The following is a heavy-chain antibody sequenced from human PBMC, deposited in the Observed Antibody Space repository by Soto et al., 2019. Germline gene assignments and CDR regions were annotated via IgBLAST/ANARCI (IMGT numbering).Heavy chain of an antibody. Sequence: EGSLRLSCAASGFTFSSYVMHWVRQAPGKGLEWVAVIWYDGSNKYYADSVKGRFTISRDNSKNTLYLQMNSLRAEDTAVYYCTTGAYSSSWENYYYYGMDVWGQGTTVTVSS. CDR1: GFTFSSYV. J-gene: IGHJ6*02. CDR2: IWYDGSNK. D-gene: IGHD6-13*01. V-gene: IGHV3-33*01. CDR3: TTGAYSSSWENYYYYGMDV.